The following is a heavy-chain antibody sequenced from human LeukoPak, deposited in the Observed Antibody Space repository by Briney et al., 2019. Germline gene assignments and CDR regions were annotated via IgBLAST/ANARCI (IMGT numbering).Heavy chain of an antibody. CDR1: GFFFSTYG. V-gene: IGHV3-74*01. CDR2: NKNDGRSK. J-gene: IGHJ4*02. Sequence: SMRLSWPVSGFFFSTYGMDWVRQAAGKGLVWVSCNKNDGRSKSYADSVKGRFTISRDSAKNPLFLQMDSLRAEDTAVYYCARAGYGSGWYYFDYWGQGTLVTVSS. D-gene: IGHD6-19*01. CDR3: ARAGYGSGWYYFDY.